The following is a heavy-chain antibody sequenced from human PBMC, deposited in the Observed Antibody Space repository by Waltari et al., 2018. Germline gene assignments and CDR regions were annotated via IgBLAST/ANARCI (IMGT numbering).Heavy chain of an antibody. CDR2: VHHRGGA. CDR3: AKSLYTGSVSYMLTDV. V-gene: IGHV4-38-2*02. Sequence: QVQLQESSPGLVKPSETLSLTCTVSGYSISSAYFWGWIRQPPGKGLEWIGSVHHRGGAYSNPSLQSRVTISVDTTRGQVSLKLSSVTAADTAVYYCAKSLYTGSVSYMLTDVWGLGTLVTVSS. D-gene: IGHD2-8*02. CDR1: GYSISSAYF. J-gene: IGHJ4*02.